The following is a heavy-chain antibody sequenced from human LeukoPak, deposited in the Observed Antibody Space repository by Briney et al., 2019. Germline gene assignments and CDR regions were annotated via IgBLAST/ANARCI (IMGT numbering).Heavy chain of an antibody. D-gene: IGHD5-12*01. Sequence: PGGSLRLSCAASGFTFSSYSMNWVRQAPGKGLEWVSYISSSSSTIYYADSVKGRFTISRDNAKNSLYLQMNSLRAEDTAVYYCARAGGGGYDYYFDYWGQGTLVTVSS. CDR1: GFTFSSYS. CDR3: ARAGGGGYDYYFDY. J-gene: IGHJ4*02. CDR2: ISSSSSTI. V-gene: IGHV3-48*04.